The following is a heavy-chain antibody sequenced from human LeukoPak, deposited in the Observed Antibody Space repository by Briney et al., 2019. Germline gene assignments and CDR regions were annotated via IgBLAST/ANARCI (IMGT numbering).Heavy chain of an antibody. D-gene: IGHD6-13*01. CDR2: IKQDGSEE. V-gene: IGHV3-7*05. CDR1: GFTFSSYW. Sequence: PGGSLRLSCAASGFTFSSYWMSWVRQAPGKGLEWVGNIKQDGSEEVYVDSVKGRFTISRDNAKSLLFLQLNTLRAEDTAVYYCARDPYSRTWSCGMDVWGQGSKITVSS. J-gene: IGHJ6*02. CDR3: ARDPYSRTWSCGMDV.